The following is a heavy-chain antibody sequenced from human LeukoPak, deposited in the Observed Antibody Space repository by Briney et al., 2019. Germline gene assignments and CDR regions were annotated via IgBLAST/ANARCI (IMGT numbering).Heavy chain of an antibody. CDR2: IYSGGST. D-gene: IGHD6-19*01. CDR1: GFTASSNY. J-gene: IGHJ4*02. V-gene: IGHV3-53*01. Sequence: GGSLRLSCAASGFTASSNYMSWVRQAPGKGLEWVSVIYSGGSTYYADSVKGRFTISRDNSKNTLYLQMNSLRAEDTAVYYCARGVAVAGTTDYWGQGTLVTVSS. CDR3: ARGVAVAGTTDY.